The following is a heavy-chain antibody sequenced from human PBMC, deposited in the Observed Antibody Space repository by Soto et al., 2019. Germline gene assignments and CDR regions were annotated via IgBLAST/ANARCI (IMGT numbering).Heavy chain of an antibody. CDR2: IDWGDDK. Sequence: SGPTLVNPTQTLTLTCTFSGFSLSTSGMCVSWIRQPPGKALEWLALIDWGDDKYYSTSLKTRLTISKDTSKNQVVLTMTNMDPVDTATYYCARLAYSSSSFDYWGQGTLVTVSS. CDR1: GFSLSTSGMC. CDR3: ARLAYSSSSFDY. V-gene: IGHV2-70*01. D-gene: IGHD6-13*01. J-gene: IGHJ4*02.